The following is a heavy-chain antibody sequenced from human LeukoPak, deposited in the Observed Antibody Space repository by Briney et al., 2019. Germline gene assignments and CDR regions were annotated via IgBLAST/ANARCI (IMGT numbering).Heavy chain of an antibody. J-gene: IGHJ5*02. CDR3: ARVRNRYYDILTGYYRGGWFDP. CDR1: GYTFTGYY. V-gene: IGHV1-2*02. Sequence: ASVKVSCKASGYTFTGYYMHWVRQAPGQGLEWMGWINPNSGGTNYAQKFQGRVTMTRDTSISTAYMELSRLRSDDTAVYCCARVRNRYYDILTGYYRGGWFDPWGQGTLVTVSS. CDR2: INPNSGGT. D-gene: IGHD3-9*01.